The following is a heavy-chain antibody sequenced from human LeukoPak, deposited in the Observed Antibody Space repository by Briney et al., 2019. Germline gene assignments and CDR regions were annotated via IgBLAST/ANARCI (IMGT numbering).Heavy chain of an antibody. Sequence: KSGGSLRLSCAASGFTFSSYWMSWVRQAPGKGLEWVSSISSSSSYIYHADSVKGRFTISRDNAKNSLYLQMNSLRAEDTAVYYCARIAVPAAISEYYYYAMDVWGQGTTVTVSS. J-gene: IGHJ6*02. D-gene: IGHD2-2*02. CDR2: ISSSSSYI. V-gene: IGHV3-21*01. CDR1: GFTFSSYW. CDR3: ARIAVPAAISEYYYYAMDV.